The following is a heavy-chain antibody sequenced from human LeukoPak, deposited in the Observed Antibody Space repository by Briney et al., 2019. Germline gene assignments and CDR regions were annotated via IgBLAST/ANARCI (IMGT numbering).Heavy chain of an antibody. J-gene: IGHJ1*01. V-gene: IGHV3-23*01. CDR3: AKIPLYYYDSSGYYYPDEYFQH. CDR2: ISGSGGST. CDR1: GFTFSSYA. Sequence: PGRSLRLSCAASGFTFSSYAMSWVRQAPGKGLEWVSAISGSGGSTYYADSVKGRFTISRDNSKNTLYLQMNSLRAEDTAVYYCAKIPLYYYDSSGYYYPDEYFQHWGQGTLVTVSS. D-gene: IGHD3-22*01.